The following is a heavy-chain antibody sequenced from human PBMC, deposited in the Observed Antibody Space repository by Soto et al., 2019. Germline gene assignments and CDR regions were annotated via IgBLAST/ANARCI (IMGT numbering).Heavy chain of an antibody. D-gene: IGHD3-10*01. CDR3: ATGVGFGRWEHTSPFPSGMDV. J-gene: IGHJ6*02. Sequence: ASVKVSCKVSGYTFTDLSVHWVRQAPGKGLEWMGGFDPEEDETIYAQKFKGRVAMTEDTSTDTAYMELSSLRSEDTAMYYCATGVGFGRWEHTSPFPSGMDVWGQGTAVTV. V-gene: IGHV1-24*01. CDR1: GYTFTDLS. CDR2: FDPEEDET.